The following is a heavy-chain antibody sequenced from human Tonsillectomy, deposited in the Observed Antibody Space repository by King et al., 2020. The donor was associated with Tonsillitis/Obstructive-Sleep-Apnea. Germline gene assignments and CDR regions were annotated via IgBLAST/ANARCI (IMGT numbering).Heavy chain of an antibody. V-gene: IGHV3-48*03. CDR3: ARDKAYCGRDCYSGYFDY. CDR2: ISSSGSTI. CDR1: GFTFSNYE. J-gene: IGHJ4*02. Sequence: VQLVESGGGLVQPGGSLRLSCAASGFTFSNYEMNWVRQAPGKGLEWVSYISSSGSTIYYADSVKGRITISRDNAKNSLYLQMNSLRAEDAAVYYCARDKAYCGRDCYSGYFDYWGQGTLVTVSS. D-gene: IGHD2-21*01.